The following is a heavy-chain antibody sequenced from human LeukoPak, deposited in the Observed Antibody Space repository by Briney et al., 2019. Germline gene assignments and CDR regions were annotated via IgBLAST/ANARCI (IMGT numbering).Heavy chain of an antibody. V-gene: IGHV3-74*01. CDR2: INSDGSST. J-gene: IGHJ3*02. CDR1: GFTFSSYW. D-gene: IGHD2-2*03. CDR3: ARPGGYCSSTSCPAGAFDI. Sequence: GGSLRLSCAASGFTFSSYWMHWVRQAPGKGLVWVSRINSDGSSTSYADSVKGRFTISRDNAKNTLYLQMNSLRAEDTAVYYCARPGGYCSSTSCPAGAFDIWGQGTMGTVSS.